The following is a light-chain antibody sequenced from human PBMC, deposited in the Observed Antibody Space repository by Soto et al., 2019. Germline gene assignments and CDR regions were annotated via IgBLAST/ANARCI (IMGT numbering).Light chain of an antibody. V-gene: IGLV2-14*01. Sequence: QSALTQPASVSGSPGQSFTISCTGTSSDVGGYNYVSWYQQHPGKAPKLMIYEVTNRPSGVSNRFSGSKSGNTASLTISGLQAEDESDYYCSSYTSRSTLVFGTGTKLTVL. CDR3: SSYTSRSTLV. CDR2: EVT. CDR1: SSDVGGYNY. J-gene: IGLJ1*01.